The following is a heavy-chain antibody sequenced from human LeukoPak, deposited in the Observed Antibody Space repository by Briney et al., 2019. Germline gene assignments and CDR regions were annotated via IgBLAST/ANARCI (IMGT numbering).Heavy chain of an antibody. V-gene: IGHV3-15*01. CDR2: IKSKSGGRTT. J-gene: IGHJ4*02. CDR1: GFTFSSYS. Sequence: GGSLRLSCAASGFTFSSYSMNWVRQAPGKGLEWVGRIKSKSGGRTTDYAAPGKGRFTSSRDDSKNTLYLQMNSLKTEDPAVYYCPTGVLLWYDSGGYYPHFDYWGQGPLVPVPS. CDR3: PTGVLLWYDSGGYYPHFDY. D-gene: IGHD3-22*01.